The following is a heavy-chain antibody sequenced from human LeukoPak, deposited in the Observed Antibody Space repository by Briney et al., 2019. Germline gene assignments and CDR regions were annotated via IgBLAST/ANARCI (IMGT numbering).Heavy chain of an antibody. CDR2: IIPILGIA. D-gene: IGHD6-13*01. CDR1: GGTFSSYA. CDR3: ARGGALSSSWYRYFDY. V-gene: IGHV1-69*04. J-gene: IGHJ4*02. Sequence: SVKVSCKASGGTFSSYAISWVRQAPGQGLEWMGRIIPILGIANYAQKFQGRVTITADKSTSTAYMELSSLRSEDTAVYYCARGGALSSSWYRYFDYWGQGTLVTVSS.